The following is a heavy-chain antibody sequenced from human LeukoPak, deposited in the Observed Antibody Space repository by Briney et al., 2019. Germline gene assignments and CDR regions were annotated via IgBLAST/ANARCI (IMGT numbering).Heavy chain of an antibody. D-gene: IGHD6-19*01. J-gene: IGHJ4*02. Sequence: GGSLRLSCAASGFTFRSHGMEWVRQAPGKGLEWMTFIRYDGTNQYYADSVKGRFTISRDNSKNTLYLRMNRLRAEDTAVYYCAKRISSGWSYYFDYWGQGTLVTVSS. CDR3: AKRISSGWSYYFDY. V-gene: IGHV3-30*02. CDR2: IRYDGTNQ. CDR1: GFTFRSHG.